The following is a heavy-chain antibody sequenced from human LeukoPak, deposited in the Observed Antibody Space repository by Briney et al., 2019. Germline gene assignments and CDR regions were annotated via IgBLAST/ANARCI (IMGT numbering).Heavy chain of an antibody. Sequence: GGSLRLSCAASGFTFSSYWMSWVRQAPGKGLEWVANIKQDGSEKYYVDSVKGRFTISRDNAKNSLYLQMNSLRAEDTAVYYCARVYSSGWYGYFDYWGQGTLVTVSS. CDR3: ARVYSSGWYGYFDY. CDR1: GFTFSSYW. V-gene: IGHV3-7*01. J-gene: IGHJ4*02. D-gene: IGHD6-19*01. CDR2: IKQDGSEK.